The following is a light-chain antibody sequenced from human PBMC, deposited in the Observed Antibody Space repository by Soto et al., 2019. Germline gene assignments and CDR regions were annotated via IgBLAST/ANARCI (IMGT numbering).Light chain of an antibody. V-gene: IGKV1-39*01. J-gene: IGKJ5*01. CDR2: AAS. CDR1: QSISSY. Sequence: DIQMTQSPSSLSASVGERVTITCRASQSISSYLNWYQQKPGKAPKLLIYAASSLQSGVPSRFSGIVSGTDFNLTISSLQPEDFATYECQQRYSTTITFGQWTRLEIK. CDR3: QQRYSTTIT.